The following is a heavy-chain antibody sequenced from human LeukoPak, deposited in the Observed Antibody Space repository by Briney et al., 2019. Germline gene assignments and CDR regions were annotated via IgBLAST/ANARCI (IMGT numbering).Heavy chain of an antibody. CDR1: GFTFDDYG. V-gene: IGHV3-48*01. Sequence: PGGSLRLSCAASGFTFDDYGMSWVRQAPGKGLEWVSYISSSSSTIYYADSVKGRFTISRDNAKNSLYLQMNSLRAEDTAVYYCARGAAARPMNWFDPWGQGTLVTVSS. D-gene: IGHD6-6*01. J-gene: IGHJ5*02. CDR3: ARGAAARPMNWFDP. CDR2: ISSSSSTI.